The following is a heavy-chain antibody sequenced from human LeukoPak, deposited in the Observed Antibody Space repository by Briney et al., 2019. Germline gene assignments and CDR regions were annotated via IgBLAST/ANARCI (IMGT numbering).Heavy chain of an antibody. CDR1: GGSISSSSYY. V-gene: IGHV4-61*01. D-gene: IGHD2-2*01. Sequence: PSETLSLTCTVSGGSISSSSYYWSWIRQPPGKGLEWIGYMYYSGSTNYNPSLKSRVTISVDTSKNQFSLKLSSVTAADTAVYYCARVSKQYPLHPMDVWGKGTTVTVSS. J-gene: IGHJ6*03. CDR2: MYYSGST. CDR3: ARVSKQYPLHPMDV.